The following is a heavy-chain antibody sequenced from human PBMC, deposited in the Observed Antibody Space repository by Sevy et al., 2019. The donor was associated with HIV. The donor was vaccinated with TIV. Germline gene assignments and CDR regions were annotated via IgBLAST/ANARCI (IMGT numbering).Heavy chain of an antibody. CDR2: TRNKAGGYTT. J-gene: IGHJ4*02. CDR1: GFTFSDHY. Sequence: GGSLRLSCVASGFTFSDHYMEWVRQAPGKGLEWVGRTRNKAGGYTTEYAASVKGRFTISRDESKNSLYGQMNSLKAEDTAVYYCATHAGIAAAGRVFDYWGQGTLVTVSS. V-gene: IGHV3-72*01. D-gene: IGHD6-13*01. CDR3: ATHAGIAAAGRVFDY.